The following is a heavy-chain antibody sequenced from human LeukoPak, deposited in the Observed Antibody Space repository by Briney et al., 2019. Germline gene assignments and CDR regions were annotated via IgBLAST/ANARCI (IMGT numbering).Heavy chain of an antibody. J-gene: IGHJ4*02. V-gene: IGHV3-21*01. CDR3: AREGPNYYDSRSPTPFGY. Sequence: GGSLRLSCAASGFTFSSYSMNWVRQAPGQGLEWVSSISSSSSYIYYADSVKGRFTISRDNAKNSLYLQMNSLRAEDTAVYYCAREGPNYYDSRSPTPFGYWGQGTLVTVSS. CDR1: GFTFSSYS. CDR2: ISSSSSYI. D-gene: IGHD3-22*01.